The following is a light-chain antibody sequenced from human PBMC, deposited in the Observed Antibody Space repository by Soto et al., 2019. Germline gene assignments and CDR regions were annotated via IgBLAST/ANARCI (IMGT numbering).Light chain of an antibody. CDR3: YCFTSRTNL. V-gene: IGLV2-14*01. CDR2: QVS. CDR1: DSDIGSYDY. J-gene: IGLJ1*01. Sequence: QSALAQPASVSGTPGQSISISCTGTDSDIGSYDYVSWYQQKPGKAPKLLLFQVSDRPSGVSDRFTGSKSGNTASLTISGLQPDDEADYYCYCFTSRTNLFGTGTKLTVL.